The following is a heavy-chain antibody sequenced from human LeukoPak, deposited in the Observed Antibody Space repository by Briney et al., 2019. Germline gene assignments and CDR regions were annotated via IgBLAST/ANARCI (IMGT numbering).Heavy chain of an antibody. J-gene: IGHJ4*02. CDR3: TTQAFTGNGLFDY. Sequence: GGSLRLSCAASGFTFSHAWMSWVRQAPGKGLEWVGRIKSKTDGGTTDYAAPVKGRFTISRDDSKNTLYLQMNSLKTEDTAVYYCTTQAFTGNGLFDYWGQGTLVTVSS. CDR2: IKSKTDGGTT. V-gene: IGHV3-15*01. D-gene: IGHD3-9*01. CDR1: GFTFSHAW.